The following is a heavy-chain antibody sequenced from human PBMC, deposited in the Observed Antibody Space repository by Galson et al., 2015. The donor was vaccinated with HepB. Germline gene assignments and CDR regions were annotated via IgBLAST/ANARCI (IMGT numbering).Heavy chain of an antibody. V-gene: IGHV4-39*01. D-gene: IGHD2-15*01. CDR1: GGSISSSSYY. J-gene: IGHJ4*02. CDR3: ARHAGWPLDY. Sequence: ETLSLTCTVSGGSISSSSYYWGWIRQPPGKGLEWIGSIYYSGSTYYNPSLKSRVTISVDTSKNQFSLKLSSVTAADTAVYYCARHAGWPLDYWGQGTLVTVSS. CDR2: IYYSGST.